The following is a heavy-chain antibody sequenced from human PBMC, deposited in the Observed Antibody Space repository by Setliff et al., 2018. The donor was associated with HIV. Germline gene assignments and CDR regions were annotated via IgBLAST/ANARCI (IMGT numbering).Heavy chain of an antibody. V-gene: IGHV3-48*03. CDR2: ISSGGSFI. Sequence: GGSLRLSCAASGFTFRSYEMNWVRQAPGKGLEWVSCISSGGSFIYYADSVKGRFTISRDNAKKSVYLQMNSLRAEGTAVYYCAREGSTYYYYYMDVWGKGTTVTVSS. J-gene: IGHJ6*03. CDR3: AREGSTYYYYYMDV. CDR1: GFTFRSYE.